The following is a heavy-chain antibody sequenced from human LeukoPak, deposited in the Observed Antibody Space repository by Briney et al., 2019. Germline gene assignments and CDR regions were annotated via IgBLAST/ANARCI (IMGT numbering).Heavy chain of an antibody. J-gene: IGHJ3*02. Sequence: SETLSLTCTVSDDSITMYYWSWIRQPPGKGLEWIGYIYYSGSTNYNPSLKSRVTISVDTSKNQFSLKLSSVTAADTAVYYCATEKAINYDSSGYAFDIWGQGTMVTVSS. CDR1: DDSITMYY. V-gene: IGHV4-59*01. CDR2: IYYSGST. D-gene: IGHD3-22*01. CDR3: ATEKAINYDSSGYAFDI.